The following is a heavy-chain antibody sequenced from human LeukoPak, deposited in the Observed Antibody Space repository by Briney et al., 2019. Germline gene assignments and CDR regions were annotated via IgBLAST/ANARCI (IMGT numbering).Heavy chain of an antibody. CDR2: ISGSGGST. CDR3: AKDRSYYDYVWGSYLTLDY. V-gene: IGHV3-23*01. D-gene: IGHD3-16*02. CDR1: GFTFSSYG. J-gene: IGHJ4*02. Sequence: GRSLRLSSAASGFTFSSYGTHWVREAPGKGLEWGSAISGSGGSTYYADSVKGRFTISRDNSKNTLYLQMNSLRAEDTAVYYCAKDRSYYDYVWGSYLTLDYWGQGTLVTVSS.